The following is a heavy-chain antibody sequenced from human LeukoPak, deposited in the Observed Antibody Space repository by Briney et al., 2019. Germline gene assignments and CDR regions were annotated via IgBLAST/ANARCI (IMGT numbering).Heavy chain of an antibody. D-gene: IGHD2-15*01. J-gene: IGHJ4*02. CDR1: GDSISRNY. CDR3: AREDPDSAKVDY. V-gene: IGHV4-59*01. CDR2: IYYRGNT. Sequence: SETLSLTCTVSGDSISRNYWAWVRQPPGKGLEWIGYIYYRGNTNYNPSLTSRVTIAVDTSKNQFSLKLKSVTAADSARYYCAREDPDSAKVDYWGQGTLVAVSS.